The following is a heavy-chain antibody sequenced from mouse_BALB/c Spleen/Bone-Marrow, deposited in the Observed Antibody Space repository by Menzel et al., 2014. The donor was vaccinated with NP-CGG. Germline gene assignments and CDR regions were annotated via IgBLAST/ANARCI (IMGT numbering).Heavy chain of an antibody. Sequence: VQLQQSGPELVKPGASVKVSCKASGYAFTRYNMYWVKQSHGKSLEWIGYIDPYSGGTNYNQKFKGKATLTVDKSSSTAYMHLNSLTSEGSAVYHCARELSRAMDYWGQGTSVTVSS. V-gene: IGHV1S135*01. J-gene: IGHJ4*01. CDR3: ARELSRAMDY. CDR2: IDPYSGGT. D-gene: IGHD2-12*01. CDR1: GYAFTRYN.